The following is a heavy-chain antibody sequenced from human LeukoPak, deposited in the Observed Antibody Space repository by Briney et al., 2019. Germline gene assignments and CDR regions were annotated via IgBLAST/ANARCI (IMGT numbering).Heavy chain of an antibody. V-gene: IGHV4-39*07. CDR2: IYYSGST. CDR1: GGSISSSSYY. Sequence: PSETLSPTCTVSGGSISSSSYYRGWIRQPPGKGLEWIGSIYYSGSTYYNPSLKSRVTISVDTSKNQFSLKLSSVTAADTAVYYCARDRYYDFWSGYRGGFDYWGQGTLVTVSS. J-gene: IGHJ4*02. D-gene: IGHD3-3*01. CDR3: ARDRYYDFWSGYRGGFDY.